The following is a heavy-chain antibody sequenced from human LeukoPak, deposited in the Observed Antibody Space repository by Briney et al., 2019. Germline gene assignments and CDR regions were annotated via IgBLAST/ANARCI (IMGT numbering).Heavy chain of an antibody. D-gene: IGHD2-2*01. Sequence: GASVKVSCKASGYTFTGYYMHWVRQAPGQGLEWMGRISPNSGGRNYAKKFQGRVTMTRDTSISTAYMELSRLRSDDTAVYYCARGLYCSSTSCYYWFDPWGQGTLVTVSS. J-gene: IGHJ5*02. V-gene: IGHV1-2*06. CDR1: GYTFTGYY. CDR3: ARGLYCSSTSCYYWFDP. CDR2: ISPNSGGR.